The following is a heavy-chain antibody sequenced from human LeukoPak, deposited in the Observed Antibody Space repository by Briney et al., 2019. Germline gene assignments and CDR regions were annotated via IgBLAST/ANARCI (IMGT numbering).Heavy chain of an antibody. CDR1: GYTLTSYG. D-gene: IGHD3-22*01. V-gene: IGHV1-18*01. J-gene: IGHJ4*02. Sequence: ASVKVSCKASGYTLTSYGISWVRQAPGQGLEWMGWISAYNGNTNYAQKLQGRVTMTTDTSTSTAYMELRSLRSDDTAVYYCARIPVYDSSGSALDYWGQGTLVTVSS. CDR2: ISAYNGNT. CDR3: ARIPVYDSSGSALDY.